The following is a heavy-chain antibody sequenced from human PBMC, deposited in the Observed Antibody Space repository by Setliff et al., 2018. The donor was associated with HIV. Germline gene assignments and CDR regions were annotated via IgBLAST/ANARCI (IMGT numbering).Heavy chain of an antibody. CDR3: AGVVALTYYDYIWGSYQDDFDI. V-gene: IGHV1-18*01. D-gene: IGHD3-16*02. CDR1: GYAFTSYG. CDR2: ISAYNGNT. Sequence: ASVKVSCKASGYAFTSYGISWVRQAPGQGLEWMGWISAYNGNTKYEQKFQGRITLTTDPSTSKVYMELRSLRSADTAVYYCAGVVALTYYDYIWGSYQDDFDIWGQGAMVTVSS. J-gene: IGHJ3*02.